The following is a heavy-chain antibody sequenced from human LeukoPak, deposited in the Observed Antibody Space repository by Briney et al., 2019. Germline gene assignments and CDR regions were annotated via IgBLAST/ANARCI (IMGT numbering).Heavy chain of an antibody. J-gene: IGHJ4*02. CDR1: GFTFSSYS. CDR2: ISSSSSYI. CDR3: ARVDPYGDIHYFDY. D-gene: IGHD4-17*01. Sequence: GGSLRLSCAASGFTFSSYSMNWVRQAPGKGLEWVSSISSSSSYIYYADSVKGRFTISRDNAKNSLYLQMNSLRAEDTAVYYCARVDPYGDIHYFDYWGQGTLVTVSS. V-gene: IGHV3-21*01.